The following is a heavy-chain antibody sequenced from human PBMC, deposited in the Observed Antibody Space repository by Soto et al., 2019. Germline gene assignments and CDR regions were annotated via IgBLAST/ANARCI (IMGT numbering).Heavy chain of an antibody. D-gene: IGHD1-1*01. CDR1: GGSISSSSYY. J-gene: IGHJ3*02. V-gene: IGHV4-39*01. CDR2: IYYSGST. CDR3: ARLEDIDAFDI. Sequence: SETLSLTCTVSGGSISSSSYYWGWIRQPPGKGLEWIGSIYYSGSTYYNPSLKSRVTISVDTSKNQFSLKLSSVTAADTAVYYCARLEDIDAFDIWGQGTMVTVSS.